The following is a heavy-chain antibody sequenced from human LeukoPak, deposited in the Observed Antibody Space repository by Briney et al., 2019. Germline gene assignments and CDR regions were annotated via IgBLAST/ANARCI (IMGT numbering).Heavy chain of an antibody. V-gene: IGHV4-39*07. CDR2: IYYSGST. D-gene: IGHD3-22*01. J-gene: IGHJ6*03. CDR1: GGSISSSSYY. Sequence: SETLSLTCTVSGGSISSSSYYWGWIRQPPGKGLEWIGSIYYSGSTYYNPSLKSRVTISVDTSKNQFSLKLSSVTAADTAVYYCARDNYDSSGYYGYYYMDVWGKGTTVTVSS. CDR3: ARDNYDSSGYYGYYYMDV.